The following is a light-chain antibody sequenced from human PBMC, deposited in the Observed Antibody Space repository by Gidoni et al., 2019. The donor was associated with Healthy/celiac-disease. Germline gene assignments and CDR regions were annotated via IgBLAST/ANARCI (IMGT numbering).Light chain of an antibody. V-gene: IGKV1D-13*01. CDR1: QGISSA. J-gene: IGKJ5*01. CDR3: QQFNNYPIT. CDR2: DAS. Sequence: GDRVTITCRASQGISSALAWYQQKPGKAPKLLIYDASSLESGVPSRFSGSGSGTDFTLTISSLQPEDFATYYCQQFNNYPITFGQXTRLEIK.